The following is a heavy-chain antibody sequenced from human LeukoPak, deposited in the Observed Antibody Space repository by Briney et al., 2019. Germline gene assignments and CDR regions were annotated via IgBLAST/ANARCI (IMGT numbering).Heavy chain of an antibody. D-gene: IGHD2/OR15-2a*01. J-gene: IGHJ6*02. CDR1: GGTFSSYA. Sequence: SVKVSCKASGGTFSSYAISWVRQAPGQGLEWMGRIIPILGIANYAQKFQGRVTITADKSTSTAYMELSSLRSEDTAVYYCALHSKRGYYYYGMDVWGQGTTVTVSS. V-gene: IGHV1-69*04. CDR3: ALHSKRGYYYYGMDV. CDR2: IIPILGIA.